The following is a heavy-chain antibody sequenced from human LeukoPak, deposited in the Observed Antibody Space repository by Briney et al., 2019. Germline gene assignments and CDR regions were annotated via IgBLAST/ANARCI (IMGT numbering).Heavy chain of an antibody. J-gene: IGHJ5*02. CDR3: ARHKSMEGCSGTSCYYGWFDP. Sequence: NPSETLSLTCTVSGGSISSSNYYWGWIPQPPGKGLEGIGSVFYSGSTYYNPSLKSRVTISVDTSKNQFYLKMNSVTAADTAVYYCARHKSMEGCSGTSCYYGWFDPWGQGTLVTVSS. CDR1: GGSISSSNYY. CDR2: VFYSGST. V-gene: IGHV4-39*01. D-gene: IGHD2-2*01.